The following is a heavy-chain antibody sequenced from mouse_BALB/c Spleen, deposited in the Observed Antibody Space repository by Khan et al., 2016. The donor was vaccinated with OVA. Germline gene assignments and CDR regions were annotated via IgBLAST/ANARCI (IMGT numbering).Heavy chain of an antibody. CDR3: ARSGTGSFAY. J-gene: IGHJ3*01. CDR1: GYTFTDYY. CDR2: IYPGSGNN. D-gene: IGHD4-1*01. V-gene: IGHV1-77*01. Sequence: QVQLKQSGAELARPGASVKLSCKASGYTFTDYYLNWVKQRTGQGLEWIGDIYPGSGNNYYNERFKGKATLTADKSSSTAYMQLSSLTSEDSAVYFCARSGTGSFAYWGQGTLVTVSA.